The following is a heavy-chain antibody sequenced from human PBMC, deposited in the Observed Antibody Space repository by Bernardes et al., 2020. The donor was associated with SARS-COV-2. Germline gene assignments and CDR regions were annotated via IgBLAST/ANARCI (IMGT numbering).Heavy chain of an antibody. Sequence: TLSLTFTVSGGSISSYYWSWIRQPAGKGLEWIGRIYTSGSTNYNPSLKSRVTMSVDTSKNQFSLKLSSVTAADTAVYYCARAYGDYANWYFDLWGRGTLVTVSS. D-gene: IGHD4-17*01. J-gene: IGHJ2*01. CDR2: IYTSGST. CDR1: GGSISSYY. CDR3: ARAYGDYANWYFDL. V-gene: IGHV4-4*07.